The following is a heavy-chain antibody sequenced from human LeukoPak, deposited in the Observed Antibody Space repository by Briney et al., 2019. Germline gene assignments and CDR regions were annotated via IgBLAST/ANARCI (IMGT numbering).Heavy chain of an antibody. CDR3: AKDPPRRYYYGSGSYLTDY. V-gene: IGHV3-23*01. Sequence: PGGSLRLSCAASGFTFSSYGMSWVRQAPGKGLEWVSAISGSGGSTYYADSVKGRFTISRDNSKNTLYLQMNSLRAEDTAVYYCAKDPPRRYYYGSGSYLTDYWGQGTLVTVSS. CDR2: ISGSGGST. J-gene: IGHJ4*02. D-gene: IGHD3-10*01. CDR1: GFTFSSYG.